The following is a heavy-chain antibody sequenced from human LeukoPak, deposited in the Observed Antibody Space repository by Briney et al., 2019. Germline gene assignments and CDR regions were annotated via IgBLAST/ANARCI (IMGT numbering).Heavy chain of an antibody. D-gene: IGHD6-6*01. J-gene: IGHJ4*02. CDR3: ARVNSSSSSNGIFDY. CDR1: GGSISSGDYY. CDR2: IYYSGST. V-gene: IGHV4-30-4*08. Sequence: PSETLSLTCTVSGGSISSGDYYWSWIRQPPGKGLEWIGYIYYSGSTYYNPSLKSRVTISVDTSKNQFSLKLSSVTAADTAVYYCARVNSSSSSNGIFDYWGQGTLVTVSS.